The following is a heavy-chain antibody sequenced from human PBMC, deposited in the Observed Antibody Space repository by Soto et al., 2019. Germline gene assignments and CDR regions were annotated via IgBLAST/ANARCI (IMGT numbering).Heavy chain of an antibody. J-gene: IGHJ4*02. V-gene: IGHV3-48*01. CDR3: VGWYYFDY. CDR2: ISSSSSTI. Sequence: EVQLVESGGGLVQPGGSLRLSCAASGFTFSSYSMNWVRQAPGKGLEWVSYISSSSSTIYYADSVKGRFTISRDNAKYSLYLQMNSLRVEDTAVYYCVGWYYFDYWGQGTLVTVSS. CDR1: GFTFSSYS. D-gene: IGHD6-19*01.